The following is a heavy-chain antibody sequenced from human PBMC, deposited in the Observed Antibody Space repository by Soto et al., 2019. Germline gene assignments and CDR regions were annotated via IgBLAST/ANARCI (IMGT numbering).Heavy chain of an antibody. D-gene: IGHD3-16*02. CDR1: GFTFTTYD. CDR2: VSYDGSSE. J-gene: IGHJ6*02. V-gene: IGHV3-33*05. Sequence: QVRLVESGGGVVRLGRSLRLSCAASGFTFTTYDMHWVRQAPGKGLEWVAVVSYDGSSEDYAASVKGRFTISRDNSKDTLFLQMNNLRAEDTAVYYCARDGVLRLRELSLDYYYGMDIWGQGTTVTVSS. CDR3: ARDGVLRLRELSLDYYYGMDI.